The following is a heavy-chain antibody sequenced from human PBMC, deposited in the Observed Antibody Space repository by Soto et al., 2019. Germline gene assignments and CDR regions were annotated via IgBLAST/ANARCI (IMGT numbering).Heavy chain of an antibody. D-gene: IGHD1-26*01. V-gene: IGHV1-69*12. Sequence: QVQLVQSGAEVKKPGSSVKVSCKASGGTFSSYAISWVRQAPGQGLEWMGGIISIFGTADYAQKFQGRVTITADESTSTAYMELSSLRAEDTAVYYCAAAREVRYYYYGMDVWGQGTTVTVSS. J-gene: IGHJ6*02. CDR2: IISIFGTA. CDR1: GGTFSSYA. CDR3: AAAREVRYYYYGMDV.